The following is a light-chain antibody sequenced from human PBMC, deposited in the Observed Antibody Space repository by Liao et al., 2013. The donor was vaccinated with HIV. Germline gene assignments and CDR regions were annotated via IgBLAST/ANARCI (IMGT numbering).Light chain of an antibody. V-gene: IGLV3-1*01. CDR2: QDV. CDR1: NLGDKY. CDR3: QAWDSSTPYV. J-gene: IGLJ1*01. Sequence: SYELTQPPSVSVSPGQTATIACSGDNLGDKYASWYQQKPGQSPVMVIYQDVQRPSGIPERFSGSNSGNTATLTISGTQAMDEADYYCQAWDSSTPYVFGTGTKVTVL.